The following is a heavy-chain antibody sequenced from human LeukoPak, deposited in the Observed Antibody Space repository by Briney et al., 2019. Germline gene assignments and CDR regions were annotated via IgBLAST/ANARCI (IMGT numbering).Heavy chain of an antibody. CDR2: FRAENDVP. D-gene: IGHD3/OR15-3a*01. CDR1: ENRLTQLP. J-gene: IGHJ4*02. V-gene: IGHV1-24*01. Sequence: ASVRVSCKLSENRLTQLPMHWVRQAPGQGLEWVRGFRAENDVPVYTQKFQGRVAMTTDTSTDTAYMELWSLKSDDTAVYFCATLLDSFWSGHSVPPEDYWGQGTLVTVSS. CDR3: ATLLDSFWSGHSVPPEDY.